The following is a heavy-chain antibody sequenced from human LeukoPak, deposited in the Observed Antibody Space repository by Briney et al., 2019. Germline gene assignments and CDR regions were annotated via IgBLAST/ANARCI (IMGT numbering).Heavy chain of an antibody. CDR1: GYTFTGYY. Sequence: GASVKVSCKASGYTFTGYYMHWVRQAPGQGLEWMGWINPNSGGTNYAQKFQGRVTMTRDTSISTAYMELSRLRSDDTAVYYCARVPDHYGDYVYYFDYWGQGTLVTVSS. V-gene: IGHV1-2*02. J-gene: IGHJ4*02. CDR2: INPNSGGT. CDR3: ARVPDHYGDYVYYFDY. D-gene: IGHD4-17*01.